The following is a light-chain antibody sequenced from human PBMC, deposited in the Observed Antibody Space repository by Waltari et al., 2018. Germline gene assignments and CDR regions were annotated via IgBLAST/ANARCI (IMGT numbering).Light chain of an antibody. CDR1: GSTIGAGYD. CDR3: QSYDPSLSVV. Sequence: QSVLTQPPSVSGAPGQRVTISCTGSGSTIGAGYDVHWYQQRHGEAPKLPLYCVNTRPLGVPDRFSGSQSGTSASLAIRGLQAEDEADYYCQSYDPSLSVVFGGGTKLTVV. CDR2: CVN. J-gene: IGLJ2*01. V-gene: IGLV1-40*01.